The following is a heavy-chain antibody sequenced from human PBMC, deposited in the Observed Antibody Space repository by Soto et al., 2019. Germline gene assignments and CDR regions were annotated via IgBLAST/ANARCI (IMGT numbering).Heavy chain of an antibody. CDR1: GFTFSSYA. CDR3: AERGGCSGGSCYYYYYYGMDV. Sequence: EVQLLESGGGLVQPGGSLRLSCAASGFTFSSYAMSWVRQAPGKGLEWVSAISGSGGSTYYADSVKGRFTISRDNSKNTRYLQRHRLRAEDTAVYYGAERGGCSGGSCYYYYYYGMDVWGQGTTVTVSS. J-gene: IGHJ6*02. V-gene: IGHV3-23*01. CDR2: ISGSGGST. D-gene: IGHD2-15*01.